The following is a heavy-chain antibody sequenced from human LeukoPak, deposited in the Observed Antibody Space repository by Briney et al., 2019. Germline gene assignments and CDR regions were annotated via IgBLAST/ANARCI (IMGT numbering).Heavy chain of an antibody. J-gene: IGHJ4*02. V-gene: IGHV3-48*04. D-gene: IGHD5-18*01. Sequence: GGSLRLSCAASGFTFSSYSMNWVRQAPGKGLEWVSYINNNAKTIYYADSVKGRFTISRDNAKNSLYLQMNSLRAEDTAVYYCARDQYSYAHAAHWGQGTLVTVSS. CDR3: ARDQYSYAHAAH. CDR1: GFTFSSYS. CDR2: INNNAKTI.